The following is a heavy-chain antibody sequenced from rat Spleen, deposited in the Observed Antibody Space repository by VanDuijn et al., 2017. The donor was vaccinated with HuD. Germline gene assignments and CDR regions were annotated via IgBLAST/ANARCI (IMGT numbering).Heavy chain of an antibody. D-gene: IGHD1-6*01. J-gene: IGHJ2*01. CDR1: GFSLTSYH. V-gene: IGHV2-43*01. CDR3: ARDDRETYAHFDH. Sequence: QVQLKESGPGLVQPSQTLSLTCTVSGFSLTSYHVSWVRQPPGKGLEWMGVIWSGGSTAYNSLLKSRLSITRDISESQVFLEMNSLQIEDTATYYCARDDRETYAHFDHWGQGVMVTVSS. CDR2: IWSGGST.